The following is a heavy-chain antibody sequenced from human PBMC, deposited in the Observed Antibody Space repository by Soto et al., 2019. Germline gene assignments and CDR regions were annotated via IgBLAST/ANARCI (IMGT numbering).Heavy chain of an antibody. CDR3: ARHRPGSGGSCYDY. Sequence: QVQLQESGPGLVKRSETLSLTCTVSGGSISSYYWSWIRQPPGKGLEWIGYIYYSGSTNYNPSLKSRVTISVDTSKNQFSLKLSSVTAADTAVYYCARHRPGSGGSCYDYWGQGTLVTVSS. V-gene: IGHV4-59*08. D-gene: IGHD2-15*01. J-gene: IGHJ4*02. CDR2: IYYSGST. CDR1: GGSISSYY.